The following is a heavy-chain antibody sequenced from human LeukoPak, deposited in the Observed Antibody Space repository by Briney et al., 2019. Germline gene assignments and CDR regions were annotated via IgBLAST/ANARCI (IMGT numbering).Heavy chain of an antibody. V-gene: IGHV1-24*01. J-gene: IGHJ6*02. D-gene: IGHD3-16*01. Sequence: ASVKVSCKVSGYTLTELSMHWVRQAPGKGLEWMGGFDPEDGETIYAQKFQGRVTMTEDTSTDTAYMELSSLRSEDTAVYYCATALGVLITPDDYGMDVWGQGTTVTVSS. CDR2: FDPEDGET. CDR3: ATALGVLITPDDYGMDV. CDR1: GYTLTELS.